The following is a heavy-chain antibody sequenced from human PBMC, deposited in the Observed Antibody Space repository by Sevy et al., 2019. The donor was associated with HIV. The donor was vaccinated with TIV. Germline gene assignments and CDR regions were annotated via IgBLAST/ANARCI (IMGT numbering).Heavy chain of an antibody. J-gene: IGHJ4*02. D-gene: IGHD2-21*01. CDR3: ARDRPCGGDCYFLDS. Sequence: ASVKVSCKASGGTFNNYGINWVRQAPGQGLQWMGGILPLSGLVNYAQNLQGRVAITADESTRTVYMELSSLRFEETAVYYCARDRPCGGDCYFLDSWGRGALVTVSS. V-gene: IGHV1-69*13. CDR1: GGTFNNYG. CDR2: ILPLSGLV.